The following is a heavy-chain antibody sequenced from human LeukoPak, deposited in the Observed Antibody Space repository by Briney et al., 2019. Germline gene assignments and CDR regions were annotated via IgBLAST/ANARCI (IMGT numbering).Heavy chain of an antibody. CDR2: IGAYNGNT. CDR3: ARETRNYYDSSGYYTEHFDY. J-gene: IGHJ4*02. CDR1: GYTFTSYG. D-gene: IGHD3-22*01. Sequence: ASVKVSCKASGYTFTSYGISWVRQAPGQGLEWMGWIGAYNGNTNYAQKLQGRVTMTTDTSTSTAYMELRSLRSDDTAVYYCARETRNYYDSSGYYTEHFDYWGQGTLVTVSS. V-gene: IGHV1-18*01.